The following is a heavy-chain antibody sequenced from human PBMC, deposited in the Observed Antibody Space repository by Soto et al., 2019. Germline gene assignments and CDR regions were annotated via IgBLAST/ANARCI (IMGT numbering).Heavy chain of an antibody. J-gene: IGHJ1*01. CDR1: GGSISSYY. D-gene: IGHD3-22*01. CDR2: IYYSGST. CDR3: ARGEYYYDSSGFSFHFQH. V-gene: IGHV4-59*01. Sequence: SETLSLTCTASGGSISSYYWSCIRQPPGKGLEWIGYIYYSGSTNYNPSLKSRVTISVDTSKNQFSLKLSSVTAADTAVYYCARGEYYYDSSGFSFHFQHWGQGTRVTVSS.